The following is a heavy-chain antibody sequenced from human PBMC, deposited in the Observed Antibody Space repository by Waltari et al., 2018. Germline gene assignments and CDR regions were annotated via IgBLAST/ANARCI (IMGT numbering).Heavy chain of an antibody. D-gene: IGHD3-22*01. CDR1: GGSISSHY. J-gene: IGHJ3*02. CDR2: IYYSGST. Sequence: QVQLQESGPGLVKPSETLSLTCAVSGGSISSHYWSWIRQPPGKGLEWVGYIYYSGSTTYNPSLNSRVTISVDTSKDQFSLRLTSVTAADSAIYYCARGGGFDTSGYYAFDIWGQGTMVIVSS. CDR3: ARGGGFDTSGYYAFDI. V-gene: IGHV4-59*11.